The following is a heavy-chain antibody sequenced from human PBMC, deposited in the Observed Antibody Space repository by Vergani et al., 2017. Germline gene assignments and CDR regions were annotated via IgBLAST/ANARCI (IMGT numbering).Heavy chain of an antibody. V-gene: IGHV4-39*07. CDR2: IYYSGST. D-gene: IGHD3-10*01. J-gene: IGHJ4*02. Sequence: QLQLQESGPGLVKPSETLSLTCTVSGGSISSSSYYWGWIRQPPGKGLEWIGSIYYSGSTYYNPSLKSRVTISVDTSKNQFSLKLSSVTAADTAVYYCARVEPDSGISMVRGVIEYWGQGTLVTVSS. CDR1: GGSISSSSYY. CDR3: ARVEPDSGISMVRGVIEY.